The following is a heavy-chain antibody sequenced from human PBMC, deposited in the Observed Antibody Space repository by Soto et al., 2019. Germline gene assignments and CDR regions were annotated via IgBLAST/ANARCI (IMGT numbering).Heavy chain of an antibody. CDR2: IYYSGST. Sequence: SEPLSLTCTVSGGSISSGGYYWSWIRQHPGKGLEWIGYIYYSGSTYYNPSLKSRVTISVDTSKNQFSLKLSSVTAADTAVYYCARVGDYYDSSGSWFDPWGQGTLVTVSS. CDR3: ARVGDYYDSSGSWFDP. CDR1: GGSISSGGYY. V-gene: IGHV4-31*03. D-gene: IGHD3-22*01. J-gene: IGHJ5*02.